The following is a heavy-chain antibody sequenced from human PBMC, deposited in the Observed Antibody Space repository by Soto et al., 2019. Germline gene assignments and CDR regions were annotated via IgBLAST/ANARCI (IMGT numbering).Heavy chain of an antibody. CDR3: AKDPRFDY. V-gene: IGHV3-30*18. CDR1: GFTFSSYG. CDR2: ISYDGSNK. J-gene: IGHJ4*02. Sequence: GGSLRLSCAASGFTFSSYGMHWVRQAPGKGLEWVAVISYDGSNKYYADSVKGRFTISRDNSKNTLYLQMNSLRAGDTAVYYCAKDPRFDYWGQGTLVTVSS.